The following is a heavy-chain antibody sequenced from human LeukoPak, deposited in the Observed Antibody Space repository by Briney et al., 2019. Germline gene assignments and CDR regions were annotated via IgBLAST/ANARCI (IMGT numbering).Heavy chain of an antibody. V-gene: IGHV4-59*01. D-gene: IGHD3-10*01. CDR3: ARRVQMSSASATSNTWLDP. CDR2: IHFSGDA. Sequence: SETLSLTCTVHGDSISTYYWNWIRQPPGERLEWIGHIHFSGDANYNPSLKTRVTISLDSAKNQFSLRLISVTAADTAVYYCARRVQMSSASATSNTWLDPWGQGTLVSVSP. CDR1: GDSISTYY. J-gene: IGHJ5*02.